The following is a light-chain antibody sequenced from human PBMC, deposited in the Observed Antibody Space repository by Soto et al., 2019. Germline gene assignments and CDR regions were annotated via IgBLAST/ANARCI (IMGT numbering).Light chain of an antibody. Sequence: QSVLTQPPSVSGAPGQRVTISCTGSSSNIGAGYDVHWYQQLPGTAPKLLIYGNSNRPSGVPDRFSGSKSGTSASLAITGLQAEDEAEYYCLLSYSGAVVFGGGTKLTVL. J-gene: IGLJ2*01. V-gene: IGLV1-40*01. CDR1: SSNIGAGYD. CDR3: LLSYSGAVV. CDR2: GNS.